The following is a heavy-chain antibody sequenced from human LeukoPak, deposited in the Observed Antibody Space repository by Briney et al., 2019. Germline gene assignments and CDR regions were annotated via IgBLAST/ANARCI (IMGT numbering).Heavy chain of an antibody. CDR2: ISWNSGSI. D-gene: IGHD4-17*01. CDR3: AKDMAYGKPHKYFQH. CDR1: GFTFDDYA. Sequence: GRSLRLSCAASGFTFDDYAMHWVRQAPGKGLEWVSGISWNSGSIGYADSVKGRFTISRDNAKNSLYLQMNSLRAEDTALYYCAKDMAYGKPHKYFQHWGQGTLVTVSS. V-gene: IGHV3-9*01. J-gene: IGHJ1*01.